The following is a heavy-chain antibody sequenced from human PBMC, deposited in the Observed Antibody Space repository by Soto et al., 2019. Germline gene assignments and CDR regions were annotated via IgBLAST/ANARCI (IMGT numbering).Heavy chain of an antibody. Sequence: SETLSLTCTVSGGSISSGGYYWSWIRQHPGKGLEWIGYIYYSGSTYYNPSLKSRVTISVDTSKNQFSLKLSSETAADTAVYYCARGPYYYDSSGYPDYWGQGTLVTVSS. CDR2: IYYSGST. V-gene: IGHV4-31*03. CDR3: ARGPYYYDSSGYPDY. J-gene: IGHJ4*02. D-gene: IGHD3-22*01. CDR1: GGSISSGGYY.